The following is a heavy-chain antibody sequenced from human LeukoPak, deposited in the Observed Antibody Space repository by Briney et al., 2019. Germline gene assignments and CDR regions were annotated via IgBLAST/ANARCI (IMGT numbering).Heavy chain of an antibody. Sequence: PSETLSLTCTVSGGSISSYYWSWIRQPAGKVLEWIGRIYTSGSTNYNPSLKSRVTMSVDTSKNQFSLKLSSVTAADTAVYYCARDKYYYDSSGYGFDIWGQGTMVTVSS. CDR1: GGSISSYY. CDR2: IYTSGST. CDR3: ARDKYYYDSSGYGFDI. V-gene: IGHV4-4*07. J-gene: IGHJ3*02. D-gene: IGHD3-22*01.